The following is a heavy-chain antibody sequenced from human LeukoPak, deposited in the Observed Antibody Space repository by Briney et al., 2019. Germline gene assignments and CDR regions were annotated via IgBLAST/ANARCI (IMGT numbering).Heavy chain of an antibody. V-gene: IGHV1-69*13. Sequence: ASVKVSCKASVGTFSSYAISWVRQAPGQGLEWMGGIIPIFGTANYAQKFQGRVTITADESTSTAYMELSSLRSEDTAVYYCARVRGIAAAGGAYDAFDIWGQGTMVTVSS. CDR3: ARVRGIAAAGGAYDAFDI. CDR2: IIPIFGTA. J-gene: IGHJ3*02. D-gene: IGHD6-13*01. CDR1: VGTFSSYA.